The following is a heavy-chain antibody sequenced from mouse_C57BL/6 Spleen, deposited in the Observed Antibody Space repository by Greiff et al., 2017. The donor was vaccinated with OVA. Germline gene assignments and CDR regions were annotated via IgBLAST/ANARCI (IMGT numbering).Heavy chain of an antibody. CDR2: IRSKSNNYAT. J-gene: IGHJ2*01. V-gene: IGHV10-1*01. Sequence: EVQGVESGGGLVQPKGSLKLSCAASGFSFNTYAMNWVRQAPGKGLEWVARIRSKSNNYATYYADSVKDRFTISRDDSESMLYLQMNNLKTEDTAMYYCVREDYDYFDYWGQGTTLTVSS. D-gene: IGHD2-4*01. CDR1: GFSFNTYA. CDR3: VREDYDYFDY.